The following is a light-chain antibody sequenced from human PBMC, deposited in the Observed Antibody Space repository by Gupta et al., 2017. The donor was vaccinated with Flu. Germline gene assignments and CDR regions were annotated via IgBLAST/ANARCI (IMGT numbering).Light chain of an antibody. J-gene: IGKJ2*01. CDR3: QQYGTSPYT. CDR2: GAS. V-gene: IGKV3-20*01. CDR1: QSVSSSS. Sequence: GTLSLSPGEGATLSCRASQSVSSSSLAWYQQKPGQAPRLLIYGASSRATGIPDRFSGSGSGTDFTLTISRLEPEDFAVFYCQQYGTSPYTFGQGTKLEIK.